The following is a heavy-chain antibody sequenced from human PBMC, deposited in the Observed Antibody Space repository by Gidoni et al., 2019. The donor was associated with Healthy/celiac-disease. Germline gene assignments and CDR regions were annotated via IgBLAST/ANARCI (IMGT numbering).Heavy chain of an antibody. CDR3: ARGYYDFWSGYYTFPPYFDF. CDR2: IYSSGST. Sequence: QVQLQESGPGLVKPSETLSLTCTVSVGSVSRSDWSWIRPPPGKGLEWIGYIYSSGSTDYNPSLKSRVTITVDTSKNQFSLNLRSVTAADTAVYYCARGYYDFWSGYYTFPPYFDFWGQGTLVTVSS. J-gene: IGHJ4*02. D-gene: IGHD3-3*01. CDR1: VGSVSRSD. V-gene: IGHV4-59*02.